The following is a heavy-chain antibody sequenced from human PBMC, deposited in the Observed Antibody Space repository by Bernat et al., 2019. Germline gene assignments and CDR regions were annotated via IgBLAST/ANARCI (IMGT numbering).Heavy chain of an antibody. CDR3: VRLNLGPGTHHFDY. D-gene: IGHD3-10*01. Sequence: QITLKESGPTLVKPTQTLTLTCTFSGFSLTTSGVAVGWIRQPPGKALEWLAVIHWDDDKRYSPSLKSRLTIPKDTSKNQVALTMTNPDPVDPATYFCVRLNLGPGTHHFDYWGQGPLFTVSP. V-gene: IGHV2-5*02. CDR2: IHWDDDK. J-gene: IGHJ4*02. CDR1: GFSLTTSGVA.